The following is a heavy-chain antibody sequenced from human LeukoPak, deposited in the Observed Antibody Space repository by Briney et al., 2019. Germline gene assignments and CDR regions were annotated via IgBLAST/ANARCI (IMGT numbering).Heavy chain of an antibody. D-gene: IGHD4-17*01. Sequence: SLKLSCAASGGTFSSYTMNWVRQAPGQGLEWMGRIIPILGIANYAQKFKGRVTITADKSTSTAYMELSSLRSEDTAVYYCARVDGTTVTPYYYYGTDVWGQGPTVTVSS. CDR3: ARVDGTTVTPYYYYGTDV. CDR2: IIPILGIA. V-gene: IGHV1-69*02. J-gene: IGHJ6*02. CDR1: GGTFSSYT.